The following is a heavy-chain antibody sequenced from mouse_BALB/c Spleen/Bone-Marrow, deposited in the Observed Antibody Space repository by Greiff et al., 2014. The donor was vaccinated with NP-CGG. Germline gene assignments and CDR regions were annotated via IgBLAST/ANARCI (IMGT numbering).Heavy chain of an antibody. CDR1: GFSLTNYG. D-gene: IGHD1-1*01. Sequence: VQLQQSGPGLVAPSQSLSITCTVSGFSLTNYGAHWVRQPPGKGLEWLGLIWAGGSTNYNSALMSRLSISKDNSKSQVFLKMNSLQTDDTAMYYCARKDYGSRGGYFDVWGAGTTVTVSS. V-gene: IGHV2-9*02. CDR3: ARKDYGSRGGYFDV. CDR2: IWAGGST. J-gene: IGHJ1*01.